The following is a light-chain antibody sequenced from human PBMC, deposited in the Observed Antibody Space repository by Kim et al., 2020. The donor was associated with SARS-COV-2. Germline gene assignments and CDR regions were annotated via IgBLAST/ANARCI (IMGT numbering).Light chain of an antibody. J-gene: IGKJ1*01. V-gene: IGKV1-39*01. Sequence: DIQMTQSPSSLSASVGDSVTITCRASGDISSYLSWYQQKPGKTPKVLIYAASSLQSGVPSRFSGSGSGTDFTLTISSLQPEDFATYYCHQTYSGRTFGQGTKVDIK. CDR1: GDISSY. CDR3: HQTYSGRT. CDR2: AAS.